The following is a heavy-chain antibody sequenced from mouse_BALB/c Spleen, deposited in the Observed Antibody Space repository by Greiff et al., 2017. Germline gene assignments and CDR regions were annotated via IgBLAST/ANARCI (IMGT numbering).Heavy chain of an antibody. D-gene: IGHD3-1*01. CDR2: IYPGSGST. V-gene: IGHV1S22*01. Sequence: LQQPGSELVRPGASVKLSCKASGYTFTSYWMHWVKQRHGQGLEWIGNIYPGSGSTNYDEKFKSKGTLTVDTSSSTAYMHLSSLTSEDSAVYYCTRSGHGGFAYWGQGTLVTVSA. CDR3: TRSGHGGFAY. CDR1: GYTFTSYW. J-gene: IGHJ3*01.